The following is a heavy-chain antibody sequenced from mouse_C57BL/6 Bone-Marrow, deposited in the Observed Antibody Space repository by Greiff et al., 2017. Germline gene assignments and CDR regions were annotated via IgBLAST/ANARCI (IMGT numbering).Heavy chain of an antibody. CDR1: GFTFNTYA. Sequence: EVQVVESGGGLVQPKGSLKLSCAASGFTFNTYAMHWVRQAPGKGLEWVARIRSKSSNYATYYADSVKDRFTISRDDSQSMLYLQMNNLKTEDTAMYYCVNEVPDFYYFDYWGQGTTLTVSS. V-gene: IGHV10-3*01. J-gene: IGHJ2*01. CDR3: VNEVPDFYYFDY. CDR2: IRSKSSNYAT.